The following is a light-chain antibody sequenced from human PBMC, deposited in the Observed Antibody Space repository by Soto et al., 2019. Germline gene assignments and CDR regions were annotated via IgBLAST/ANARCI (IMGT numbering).Light chain of an antibody. CDR2: GAS. CDR1: QSVSSSY. CDR3: QQRSNWPPILT. Sequence: EIVLTQSPGTLSLSPGERATLSCRASQSVSSSYLAWYQQKPGQAPRLLIYGASSRATGIPGRFSGSGSGTDFTLTISRLEPEDFAVYYCQQRSNWPPILTFGGGTKVEL. J-gene: IGKJ4*01. V-gene: IGKV3D-20*02.